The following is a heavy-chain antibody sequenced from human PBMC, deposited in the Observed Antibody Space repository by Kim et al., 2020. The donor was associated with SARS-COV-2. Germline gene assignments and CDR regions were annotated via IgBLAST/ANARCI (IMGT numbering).Heavy chain of an antibody. CDR1: GGSFSGYY. CDR2: INHSGST. V-gene: IGHV4-34*01. D-gene: IGHD7-27*01. J-gene: IGHJ4*02. Sequence: SETLSLTCAVYGGSFSGYYWSWIRQPPGKGLEWIGEINHSGSTNYNPSLKSRVTISVDTSKNQFSLKLSSVTAADTAVYYCARHTWGVPRGYFDYWGQGT. CDR3: ARHTWGVPRGYFDY.